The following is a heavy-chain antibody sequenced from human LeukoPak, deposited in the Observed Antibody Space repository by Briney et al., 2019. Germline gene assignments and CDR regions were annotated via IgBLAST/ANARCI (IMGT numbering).Heavy chain of an antibody. CDR2: ISGSGGST. J-gene: IGHJ3*02. CDR1: GFTFSSYA. Sequence: GGSLRLSCAASGFTFSSYAMSWVRQAPGKGLEWVSGISGSGGSTYYADSVKGRFTISRDNSKNTLYLQMNSLRAEDTAVYYCARDQVYDSSGSDAFDIWGQGTMVTVSS. V-gene: IGHV3-23*01. D-gene: IGHD3-22*01. CDR3: ARDQVYDSSGSDAFDI.